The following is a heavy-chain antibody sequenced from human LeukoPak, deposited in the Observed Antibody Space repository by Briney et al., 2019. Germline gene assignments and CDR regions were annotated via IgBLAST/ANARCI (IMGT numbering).Heavy chain of an antibody. V-gene: IGHV4-59*01. Sequence: SETLSLTCVVSADFNTNYYWSWVRQPPGKGLEWIGYIYYSGSTNYNPSLKSRVTISVDTSKNQFSLKLSSVTAADAAVYYCARARGGKYTTYYYDSSGYQAFDYWGQGTLVTVSS. CDR3: ARARGGKYTTYYYDSSGYQAFDY. D-gene: IGHD3-22*01. J-gene: IGHJ4*02. CDR1: ADFNTNYY. CDR2: IYYSGST.